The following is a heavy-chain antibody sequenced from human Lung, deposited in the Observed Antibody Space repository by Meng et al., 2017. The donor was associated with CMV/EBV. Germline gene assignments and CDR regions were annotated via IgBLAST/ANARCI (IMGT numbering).Heavy chain of an antibody. CDR3: AKAQRSLVVVTPLDY. CDR2: ISWDVGNT. CDR1: GFTFGDFA. V-gene: IGHV3-43D*03. Sequence: GGSXRLXGAASGFTFGDFAMHWVRQAPGKGLEWVSLISWDVGNTYYADSVRGRFTISRDNSKNSLNLQMNRLRDENTAWYYCAKAQRSLVVVTPLDYWGQGTXVTVSS. D-gene: IGHD3-22*01. J-gene: IGHJ4*02.